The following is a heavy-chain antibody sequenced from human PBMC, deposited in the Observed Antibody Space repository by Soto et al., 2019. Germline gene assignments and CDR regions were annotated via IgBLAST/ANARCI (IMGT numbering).Heavy chain of an antibody. CDR3: ARDMIGSRLGELSIQYYFDY. J-gene: IGHJ4*02. D-gene: IGHD3-16*02. CDR1: GYTFTGYY. Sequence: ASVKVSCKASGYTFTGYYMHWVRQAPGQGLEWMGWINPNSGGTNYAQKFQGRVTMTRDTSISTAYMELSRLRSDDTAVYYCARDMIGSRLGELSIQYYFDYWGQGTLVTV. CDR2: INPNSGGT. V-gene: IGHV1-2*02.